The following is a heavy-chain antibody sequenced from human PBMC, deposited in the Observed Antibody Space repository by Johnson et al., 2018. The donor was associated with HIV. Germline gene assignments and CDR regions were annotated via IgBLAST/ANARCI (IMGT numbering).Heavy chain of an antibody. CDR1: GFTFSQFA. Sequence: QVQLVESGGGVVQPGRSLRLSCAASGFTFSQFAMHWVRQAPGKGLEWVAIISYDGTKKYYADSVRGRFIISRDNSKNTLYLQMNSLRAEDTALYYCARDSVGARGAFDIWGQGTMVTVSS. CDR3: ARDSVGARGAFDI. CDR2: ISYDGTKK. D-gene: IGHD1-26*01. V-gene: IGHV3-30*04. J-gene: IGHJ3*02.